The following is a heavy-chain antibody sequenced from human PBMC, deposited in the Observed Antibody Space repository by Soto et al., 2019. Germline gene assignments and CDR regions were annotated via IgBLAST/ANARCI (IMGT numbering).Heavy chain of an antibody. CDR3: VAELYSGGGCCSFDF. J-gene: IGHJ3*01. CDR1: GFTCTNSA. CDR2: IIVASGRT. Sequence: SVKGSCKTSGFTCTNSAVQWVLQARGQRLEWIGWIIVASGRTNYAREVQQRVTISRDTSTTTAYMELSGLRSEDTAVYYCVAELYSGGGCCSFDFWGQGTMVTVPS. D-gene: IGHD2-21*02. V-gene: IGHV1-58*01.